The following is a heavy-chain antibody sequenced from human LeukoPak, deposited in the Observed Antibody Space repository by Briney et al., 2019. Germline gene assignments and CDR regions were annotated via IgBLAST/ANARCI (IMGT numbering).Heavy chain of an antibody. V-gene: IGHV3-7*03. CDR2: IKEDGSQK. J-gene: IGHJ4*02. CDR3: AGPTRSPLY. CDR1: YIIVSNNF. Sequence: GGSLRLSCGAPYIIVSNNFMSWVRQAPGKGLEWVANIKEDGSQKYYVDSVKGRFTISRDNAKNSLYLQMNSLRAEDTAVYYCAGPTRSPLYWGQGTLVTVSS.